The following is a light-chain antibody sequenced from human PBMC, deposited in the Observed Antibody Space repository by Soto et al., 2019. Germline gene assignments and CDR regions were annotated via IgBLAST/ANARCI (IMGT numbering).Light chain of an antibody. V-gene: IGKV3-20*01. J-gene: IGKJ4*01. CDR3: QQYGSSPLT. CDR1: QSVSSSY. CDR2: GAS. Sequence: EIVLTQSPGTLALSPGERATLSCRASQSVSSSYLAWYQQKPGQAPRLLTYGASSMATGIPDRFSGSGSGTDFTLTISRLEPEDVAVYYCQQYGSSPLTFGGGTKVEIK.